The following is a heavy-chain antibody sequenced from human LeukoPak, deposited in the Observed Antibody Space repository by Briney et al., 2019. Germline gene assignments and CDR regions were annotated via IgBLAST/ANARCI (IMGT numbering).Heavy chain of an antibody. J-gene: IGHJ4*02. Sequence: PGGSLRLSCTASGFIFSAYEMIWVRQAPGKGLECISYIGINTLYYADSVKGRFTSSRDNTKNSLYLQMNSLRDADTAIYYCARAQGGDSYGDVGDYWGQGTRVTVS. CDR3: ARAQGGDSYGDVGDY. V-gene: IGHV3-48*03. D-gene: IGHD5-18*01. CDR1: GFIFSAYE. CDR2: IGINTL.